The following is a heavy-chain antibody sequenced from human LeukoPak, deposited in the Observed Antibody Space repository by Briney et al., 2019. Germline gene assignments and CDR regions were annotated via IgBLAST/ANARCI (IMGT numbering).Heavy chain of an antibody. J-gene: IGHJ4*02. D-gene: IGHD6-6*01. CDR2: TSSSSSYI. CDR3: AREGRSIAARDFDY. CDR1: GFTFSSYS. Sequence: GGSLRLSCAASGFTFSSYSMNWVRQAPGKGLEWVSSTSSSSSYIYYADSVKGRFTISRDNAKNSLYLQMNSLRAEDTAVYYCAREGRSIAARDFDYWGQGTLVTVSS. V-gene: IGHV3-21*01.